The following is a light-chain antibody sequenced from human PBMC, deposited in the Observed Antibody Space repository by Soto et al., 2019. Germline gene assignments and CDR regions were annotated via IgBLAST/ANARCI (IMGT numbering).Light chain of an antibody. V-gene: IGKV1-12*01. J-gene: IGKJ4*01. CDR2: ASS. CDR3: QQAISFPLA. Sequence: DIGMTQSPDSLSASVGDRITITCRASQGISSYLAWYQQKPGQAPKLLIYASSSLKSGVPSRFSGSGSGTDFTLTISSLQPEDFATYYCQQAISFPLAFGGGTKVDIK. CDR1: QGISSY.